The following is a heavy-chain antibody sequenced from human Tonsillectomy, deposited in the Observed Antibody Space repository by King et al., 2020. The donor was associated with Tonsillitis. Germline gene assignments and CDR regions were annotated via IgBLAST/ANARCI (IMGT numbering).Heavy chain of an antibody. CDR2: IGIAGDT. Sequence: VQLVEFGGGLVQPGGSLRLSCAASGFTFSNYDMHWVRKTTGKGLEWVSAIGIAGDTYYTGSVKGRFTISRENAENSLYLQMNSLRAGDTAVYYCARGTFLHGDYDYGLDVWGQGTTVTVSS. CDR3: ARGTFLHGDYDYGLDV. J-gene: IGHJ6*02. V-gene: IGHV3-13*01. D-gene: IGHD2/OR15-2a*01. CDR1: GFTFSNYD.